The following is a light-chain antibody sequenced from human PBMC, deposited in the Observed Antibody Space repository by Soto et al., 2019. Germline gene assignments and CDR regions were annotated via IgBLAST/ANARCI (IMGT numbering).Light chain of an antibody. CDR1: RSISTW. Sequence: DIQMTQSPSTLSASVGDRVTITCRASRSISTWLAWYQQKPGKGPKLLIYDASSLESGVPSRFSGSGSGTDFTLTISSLQPDDFAPYYCQQFDSLTFGQGTKVEIK. J-gene: IGKJ1*01. CDR2: DAS. V-gene: IGKV1-5*01. CDR3: QQFDSLT.